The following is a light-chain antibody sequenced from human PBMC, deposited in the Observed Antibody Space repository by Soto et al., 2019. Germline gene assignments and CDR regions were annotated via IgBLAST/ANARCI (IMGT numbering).Light chain of an antibody. V-gene: IGLV2-11*01. Sequence: QSALTQPRSVSGSPGQSVTISCTGTSSDVGGYNFVSWYQQHPGKAPKLMIFDVTERPSGVPDRFSGFKSGNTASLTISGLQADDEVVYYCCSYAAPSTSVFGTGTKPTAL. CDR2: DVT. J-gene: IGLJ1*01. CDR3: CSYAAPSTSV. CDR1: SSDVGGYNF.